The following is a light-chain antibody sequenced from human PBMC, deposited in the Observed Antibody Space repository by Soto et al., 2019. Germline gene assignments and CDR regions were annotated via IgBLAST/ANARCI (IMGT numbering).Light chain of an antibody. CDR3: QSADSSGTYAWV. CDR1: ALPKQY. J-gene: IGLJ3*02. V-gene: IGLV3-25*02. CDR2: KDS. Sequence: SYELTQPPSVSVSPGQTAGITCSGDALPKQYAYWYQQEPGQAPVLVIYKDSERPSGIPERFSGSSSGTTVTLTISGVQAEDEADYYCQSADSSGTYAWVFGGGTKVTVL.